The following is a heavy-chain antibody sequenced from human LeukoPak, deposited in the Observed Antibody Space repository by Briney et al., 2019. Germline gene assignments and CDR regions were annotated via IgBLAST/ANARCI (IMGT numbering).Heavy chain of an antibody. D-gene: IGHD3-22*01. CDR2: IDTAGDT. CDR3: AKSKFPYDSNGWHGYFDF. CDR1: GFTFSSYG. J-gene: IGHJ4*02. Sequence: GGSLRLSCAASGFTFSSYGMHWVRQPTGKGLEWVSAIDTAGDTYYPGSVKGRFTISRENAKNTLFLQMNSLRADDTAVYYCAKSKFPYDSNGWHGYFDFWGQGTLVTVSS. V-gene: IGHV3-13*04.